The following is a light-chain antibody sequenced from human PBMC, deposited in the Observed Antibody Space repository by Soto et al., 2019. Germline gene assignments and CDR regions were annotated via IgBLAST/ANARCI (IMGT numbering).Light chain of an antibody. CDR1: QTVSNN. V-gene: IGKV1-39*01. J-gene: IGKJ3*01. CDR2: ASS. CDR3: QQDNMTPFT. Sequence: DIQMTQSPSSLSASVGDRVTITCRTSQTVSNNLNWYQRKPGKVPSLLIYASSTLQSGVPSRFIGSGSETEFTLTISSLQPEDFATYYCQQDNMTPFTFRPGTKVDI.